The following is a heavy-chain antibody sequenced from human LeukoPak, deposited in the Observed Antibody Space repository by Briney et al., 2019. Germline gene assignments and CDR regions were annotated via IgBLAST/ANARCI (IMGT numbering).Heavy chain of an antibody. CDR2: VNLQGST. CDR3: AREGGPYRPLDY. Sequence: SSETLSLTCGASGGSITSTNYWTWVRQPPGKGLEWIGEVNLQGSTNYNPSLMGRVAISVDMSENHISLQLTSVTAADTAVYYCAREGGPYRPLDYSGQGTLVTVSS. J-gene: IGHJ4*02. V-gene: IGHV4-4*02. CDR1: GGSITSTNY.